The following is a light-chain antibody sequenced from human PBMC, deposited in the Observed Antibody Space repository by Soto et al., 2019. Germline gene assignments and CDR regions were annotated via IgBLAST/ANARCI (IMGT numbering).Light chain of an antibody. Sequence: QSALTQPASVSGSPGQSITISCTGTSSDVGGYNYVSWHQQHPGKAPKLMIYEVSNRPSGVSDRFSGSKSGDTASLTNSGLQAEDEADYYCSSYTSSSTRVFGTGTKVTVL. J-gene: IGLJ1*01. CDR1: SSDVGGYNY. CDR3: SSYTSSSTRV. CDR2: EVS. V-gene: IGLV2-14*01.